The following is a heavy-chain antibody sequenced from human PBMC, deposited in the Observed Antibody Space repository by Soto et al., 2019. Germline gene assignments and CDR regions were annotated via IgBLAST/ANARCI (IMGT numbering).Heavy chain of an antibody. CDR3: AREPPGESISTSCTFDY. CDR2: ISAYNGNT. J-gene: IGHJ4*02. Sequence: ASLKVSCKASGYPFTSYGISWVRQAPGQGLEWMGWISAYNGNTNYAQKLQGRVTMTTDTSTSTAYMELRSLRSDDTAVYYCAREPPGESISTSCTFDYWGQGTLVTVSS. D-gene: IGHD2-2*01. V-gene: IGHV1-18*01. CDR1: GYPFTSYG.